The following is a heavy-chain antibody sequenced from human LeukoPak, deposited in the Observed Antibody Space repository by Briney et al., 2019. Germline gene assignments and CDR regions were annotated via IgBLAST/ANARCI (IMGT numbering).Heavy chain of an antibody. CDR3: ARDNDYYDSSGFDY. V-gene: IGHV3-21*01. Sequence: GGSLRLSCAASGFTFSSYSMNWVRQAPGKGLEWVSSISSSSYIYYADSVKGRFTISRDNAKNSLYLQMNSLRAEDTAVYYCARDNDYYDSSGFDYWGQGTLVTVSS. D-gene: IGHD3-22*01. J-gene: IGHJ4*02. CDR1: GFTFSSYS. CDR2: ISSSSYI.